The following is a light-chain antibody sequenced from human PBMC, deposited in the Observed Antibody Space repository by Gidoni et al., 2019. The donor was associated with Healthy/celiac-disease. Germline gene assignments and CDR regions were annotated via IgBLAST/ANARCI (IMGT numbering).Light chain of an antibody. CDR2: GAS. CDR1: QSVSSSY. V-gene: IGKV3-20*01. CDR3: QQYGSSPVI. Sequence: EIVLTQSPGTLSLSPGERATLSCRASQSVSSSYFAWYQQKPGQAPRLLIYGASSRATGIPDRFSGSGSGTDFTLTISRLEPEDFAVYYCQQYGSSPVIFGQGTRLEIK. J-gene: IGKJ5*01.